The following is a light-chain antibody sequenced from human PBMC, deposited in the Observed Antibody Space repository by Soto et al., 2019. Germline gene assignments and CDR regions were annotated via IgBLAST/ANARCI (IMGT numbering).Light chain of an antibody. CDR3: QRYGSSPLYT. Sequence: EIVLTQSPGTLSLSPGERATLSCRASQSVSSSYLGWYQQKPGQAPRLPIYGASSRATGIPDRCSGSGSDTHFPLTISRLEPEDFAVYYCQRYGSSPLYTFGQGTKLEMK. CDR1: QSVSSSY. CDR2: GAS. V-gene: IGKV3-20*01. J-gene: IGKJ2*01.